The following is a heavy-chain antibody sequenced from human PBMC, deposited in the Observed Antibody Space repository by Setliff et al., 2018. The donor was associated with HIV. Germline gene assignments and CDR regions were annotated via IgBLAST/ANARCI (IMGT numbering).Heavy chain of an antibody. D-gene: IGHD1-26*01. CDR1: GRSFSGYY. J-gene: IGHJ4*02. CDR2: INHSGST. V-gene: IGHV4-34*01. Sequence: SETLSLTCAVYGRSFSGYYWSWIRQPPGKGLEWIGEINHSGSTNYNPSLKSRVTISVDTSKNQFSLKLSSVTAADTAVYYCARGVGSYYDWGQGTLVTVSS. CDR3: ARGVGSYYD.